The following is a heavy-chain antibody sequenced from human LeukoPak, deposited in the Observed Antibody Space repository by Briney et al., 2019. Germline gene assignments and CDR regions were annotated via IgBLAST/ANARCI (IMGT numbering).Heavy chain of an antibody. V-gene: IGHV3-23*01. CDR2: ISGSGGST. D-gene: IGHD1-26*01. CDR3: AKSERIVGAMFDP. CDR1: GFTFSSYW. Sequence: GGSLRLSCAASGFTFSSYWMHRVRQAPGKGLEWVSAISGSGGSTYYADSVKGRFTISRDNSKNTLYLQMNSLRAEDTAVYYCAKSERIVGAMFDPWGQGTLVTVSS. J-gene: IGHJ5*02.